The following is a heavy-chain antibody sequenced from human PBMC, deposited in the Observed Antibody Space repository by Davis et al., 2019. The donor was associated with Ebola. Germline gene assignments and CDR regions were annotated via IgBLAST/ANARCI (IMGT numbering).Heavy chain of an antibody. Sequence: SVKVSCKPSGFTFSSSGMQWVRQARGQRLEWIGGIVVGSGSTSYTQKFRERLTMTRDMSTSTAYMELSSLRFEDTAMYYCAASAGTVGKFDFWGQGTLVTVSS. CDR3: AASAGTVGKFDF. J-gene: IGHJ4*02. CDR1: GFTFSSSG. CDR2: IVVGSGST. V-gene: IGHV1-58*02. D-gene: IGHD1-14*01.